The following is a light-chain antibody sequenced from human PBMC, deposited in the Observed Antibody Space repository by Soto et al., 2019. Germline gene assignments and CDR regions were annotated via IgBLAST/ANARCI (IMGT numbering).Light chain of an antibody. J-gene: IGLJ1*01. CDR2: DVS. CDR1: SSDVGGYNY. V-gene: IGLV2-11*01. Sequence: QSALTQPRSVSGSPGQSVTISCTGTSSDVGGYNYVSWSQQHPGKAPKLMIYDVSKRPSGVPDRFSGSKSGNTASLTISGLQAEYEADYYCCSYAGSPYVFGTGTKLTVL. CDR3: CSYAGSPYV.